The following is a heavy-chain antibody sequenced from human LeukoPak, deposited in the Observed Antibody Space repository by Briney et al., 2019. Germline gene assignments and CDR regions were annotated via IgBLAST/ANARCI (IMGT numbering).Heavy chain of an antibody. Sequence: ASVKVSCKASGYTFTGYYMHWVRQAPGQGLEWMGWINPNSGGTNYAQKFQGWVTMTRDTSISTAYMELSRLRSDDTAVYYCARAGYGSGSYSLNWFDPWGQGTLVTVSS. CDR2: INPNSGGT. D-gene: IGHD3-10*01. CDR1: GYTFTGYY. J-gene: IGHJ5*02. CDR3: ARAGYGSGSYSLNWFDP. V-gene: IGHV1-2*04.